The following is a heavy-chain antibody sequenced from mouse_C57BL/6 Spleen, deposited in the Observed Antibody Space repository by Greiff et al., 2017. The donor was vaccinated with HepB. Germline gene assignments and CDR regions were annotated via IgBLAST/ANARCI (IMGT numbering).Heavy chain of an antibody. J-gene: IGHJ4*01. D-gene: IGHD2-4*01. Sequence: EVHLVESGGGLVKPGGSLKLSCAASGFTFSSYAMSWVRQTPEKRLEWVATISDGGSYTYYPDNVKGRFTISRDNAKNNLYLQMSHLKSEDTAMYYCARDYDYLYAMDYWGQGTSVTVSS. CDR3: ARDYDYLYAMDY. CDR2: ISDGGSYT. CDR1: GFTFSSYA. V-gene: IGHV5-4*01.